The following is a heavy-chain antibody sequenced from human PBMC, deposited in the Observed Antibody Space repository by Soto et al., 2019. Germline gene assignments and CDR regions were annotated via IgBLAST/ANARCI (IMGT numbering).Heavy chain of an antibody. J-gene: IGHJ4*02. Sequence: PSETLSLTCTVSGGPISSYYCSWIRQPPWKGLQWLGYIYYSGSTNYNPSLKSRVTISVDTSKNHFSLKLSSVTAADTAVYYCASSPLGGAGIERSLKYGGQGTLVTVCS. V-gene: IGHV4-59*01. D-gene: IGHD6-19*01. CDR3: ASSPLGGAGIERSLKY. CDR2: IYYSGST. CDR1: GGPISSYY.